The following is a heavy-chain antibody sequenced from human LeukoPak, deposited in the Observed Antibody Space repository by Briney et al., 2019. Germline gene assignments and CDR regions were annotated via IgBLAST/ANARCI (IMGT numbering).Heavy chain of an antibody. Sequence: PGGSLRLSCAASGFTFSNYAMSWVRQAPGKGLEWVSGITGSGSTTYYADSVKGRFTISRDNAKNSLYLQMNSLRAEDTAVYYCARGRYYDSSGYCDYWGQGTLVTVSS. CDR2: ITGSGSTT. J-gene: IGHJ4*02. CDR3: ARGRYYDSSGYCDY. CDR1: GFTFSNYA. D-gene: IGHD3-22*01. V-gene: IGHV3-23*01.